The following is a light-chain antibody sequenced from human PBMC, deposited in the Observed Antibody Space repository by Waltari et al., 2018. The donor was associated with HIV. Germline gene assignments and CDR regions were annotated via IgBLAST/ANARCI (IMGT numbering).Light chain of an antibody. J-gene: IGKJ4*01. CDR3: QRYGNGPPGPLT. Sequence: DIVLTQSLATLSVSPGEGATLSCRASQSVGRNLAWYQQKAGHVPWLHIDCASPRATGTPARFSGSGSGKEFTLTISSLQSEDFAVYYCQRYGNGPPGPLTFGGGTKVEIK. CDR2: CAS. V-gene: IGKV3-15*01. CDR1: QSVGRN.